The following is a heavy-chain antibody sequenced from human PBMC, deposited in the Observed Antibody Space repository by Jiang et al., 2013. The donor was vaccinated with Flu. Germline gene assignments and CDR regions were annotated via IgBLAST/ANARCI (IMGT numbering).Heavy chain of an antibody. Sequence: LLKPSETLSLTCAVSGFSISSGYYWGWIRQAPGKGLEWLGSIYQSGTTYYNPSLKRRLTMSVDTSKNHFSLQLTSVTAADTAVYYCARQAAAATPGYYLQFGMDVWGQGTTVTVSS. V-gene: IGHV4-38-2*01. D-gene: IGHD6-13*01. CDR1: GFSISSGYY. J-gene: IGHJ6*01. CDR3: ARQAAAATPGYYLQFGMDV. CDR2: IYQSGTT.